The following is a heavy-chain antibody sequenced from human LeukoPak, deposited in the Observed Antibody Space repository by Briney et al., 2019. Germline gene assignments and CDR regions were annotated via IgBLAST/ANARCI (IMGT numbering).Heavy chain of an antibody. CDR1: GYTLTELS. CDR2: FDPEDGET. V-gene: IGHV1-24*01. D-gene: IGHD3-10*01. J-gene: IGHJ4*02. Sequence: ASVKVSCKVSGYTLTELSMHWVRQAPGKGLEWMGSFDPEDGETIYAQKFQGRVTMTEDTSTDTAYMELSSLRSEDTAVYYCATRRWYYGSGRFDYWGQGTLVTVSS. CDR3: ATRRWYYGSGRFDY.